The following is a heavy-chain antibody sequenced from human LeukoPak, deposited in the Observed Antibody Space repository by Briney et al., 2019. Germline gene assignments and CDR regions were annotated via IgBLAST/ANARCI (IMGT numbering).Heavy chain of an antibody. CDR2: IIPILGIA. CDR1: GGTFSSYA. Sequence: SVKVSCKASGGTFSSYAISWVRQAPGQGLEWMGRIIPILGIANYAQKFQGRVTITADKSTSTAYMELSSLRSDDTAVYYCQRITIFGVVMDFDYWGQGTLVTVSS. D-gene: IGHD3-3*01. CDR3: QRITIFGVVMDFDY. J-gene: IGHJ4*02. V-gene: IGHV1-69*04.